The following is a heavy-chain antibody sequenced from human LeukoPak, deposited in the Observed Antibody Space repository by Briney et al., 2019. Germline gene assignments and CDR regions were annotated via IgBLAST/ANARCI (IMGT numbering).Heavy chain of an antibody. CDR2: IRYDGSNK. D-gene: IGHD5-18*01. V-gene: IGHV3-30*02. CDR3: AKDLMGYPHAFDI. J-gene: IGHJ3*02. Sequence: TGGSLRLSCAASGFTFSSYGMHWVRQAPGKGLEWVAFIRYDGSNKYYADSVKGRFTISRDNSKNTLYLQMNSLRAEDTAVYYCAKDLMGYPHAFDIWGQGTMVSVSS. CDR1: GFTFSSYG.